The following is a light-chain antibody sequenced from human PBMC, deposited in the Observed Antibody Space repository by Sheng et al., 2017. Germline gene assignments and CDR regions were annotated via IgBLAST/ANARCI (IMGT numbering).Light chain of an antibody. CDR1: NIGTKS. CDR2: DDS. Sequence: SYVLTQPPSVSVAPGKTARDYLWGDNIGTKSVHWYQQKPGQAPVLVVYDDSDRPSGIPERFLWLQLWEHGHLTISRLEAGDEADYYCQVWDSSSDHYVFGIGTKVTVL. J-gene: IGLJ1*01. CDR3: QVWDSSSDHYV. V-gene: IGLV3-21*03.